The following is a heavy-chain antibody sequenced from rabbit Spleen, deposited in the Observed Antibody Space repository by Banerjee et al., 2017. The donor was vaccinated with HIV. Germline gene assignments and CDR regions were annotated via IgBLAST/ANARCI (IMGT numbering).Heavy chain of an antibody. V-gene: IGHV1S40*01. Sequence: QSLEESGGGLVKPEGSLTLTCKASGVSFNDKDVMCWVRQAPGKGLEWITCINMVTGKSVYASWAKGRFIMSRTSSTKVTLQMTSLTAADTATYFCARRNIGNYGNYAGAFNLWGQGTLVTVS. CDR3: ARRNIGNYGNYAGAFNL. D-gene: IGHD4-2*01. CDR2: INMVTGKS. J-gene: IGHJ4*01. CDR1: GVSFNDKDV.